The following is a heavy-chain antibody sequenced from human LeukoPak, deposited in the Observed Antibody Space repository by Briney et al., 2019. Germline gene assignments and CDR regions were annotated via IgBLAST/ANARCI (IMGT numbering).Heavy chain of an antibody. J-gene: IGHJ3*02. Sequence: PGGSLRLSCAASGFTFSSYAMHWVRQAPGKGLEWVAVISYDGSNKYYADSVKGRFTISRDNSKNTLYLQMNSLRAEDTAVYYCASLVGYCSSTSCYETKAFDIWGQGTMVTVSS. CDR3: ASLVGYCSSTSCYETKAFDI. D-gene: IGHD2-2*01. CDR1: GFTFSSYA. CDR2: ISYDGSNK. V-gene: IGHV3-30-3*01.